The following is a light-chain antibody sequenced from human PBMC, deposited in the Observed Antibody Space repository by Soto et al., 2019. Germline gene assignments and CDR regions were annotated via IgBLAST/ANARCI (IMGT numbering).Light chain of an antibody. Sequence: EIVLTQSPGTLSLSPGERATLSCRASQSVSSSFLAWYQQKPGQAPRLLIYGACSRATGIRDRFSGSESGTDCTFTISRREPEDFAVYYCQQYDSSHWTLGQGNTVEIK. CDR1: QSVSSSF. CDR3: QQYDSSHWT. CDR2: GAC. J-gene: IGKJ1*01. V-gene: IGKV3-20*01.